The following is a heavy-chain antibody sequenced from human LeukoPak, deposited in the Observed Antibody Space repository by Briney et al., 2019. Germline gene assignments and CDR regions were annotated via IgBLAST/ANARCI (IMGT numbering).Heavy chain of an antibody. V-gene: IGHV1-69*13. D-gene: IGHD1-26*01. Sequence: ASVKVSCKASGGTFSSYAISWVRQAPGQGLEWMGGIIPIFGTANYAQKFQGGVTITADESTSTAYMELSSLRSEDTAVYYCGGGSGSQPLDYWGQGTLVTVSS. CDR2: IIPIFGTA. J-gene: IGHJ4*02. CDR1: GGTFSSYA. CDR3: GGGSGSQPLDY.